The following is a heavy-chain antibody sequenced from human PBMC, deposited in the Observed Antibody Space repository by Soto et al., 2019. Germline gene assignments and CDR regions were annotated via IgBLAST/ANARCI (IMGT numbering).Heavy chain of an antibody. CDR3: VRDRGGVWGNYRKRAPRFDS. CDR1: GDSITTENW. D-gene: IGHD3-16*02. Sequence: SETLSLTCTVSGDSITTENWRRWVRQPTGKGLEWNGESYHSGSAKYNQTLKRQANISIDKSKSQITPKVNYMTAADKSIYYCVRDRGGVWGNYRKRAPRFDSWGQG. CDR2: SYHSGSA. J-gene: IGHJ4*02. V-gene: IGHV4-4*02.